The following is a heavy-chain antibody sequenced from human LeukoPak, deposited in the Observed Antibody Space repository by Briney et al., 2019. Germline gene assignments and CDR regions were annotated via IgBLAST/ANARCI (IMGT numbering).Heavy chain of an antibody. Sequence: PGGPLRLSCVASGFTFSDYSMNWVRQSPGKGLEWVSYITSSSTTIHYADSVKGRFTISRDNAKNSLYLQMNSLRDEDTAVYYCARRPNAGFYGIAYWGQGTLVTVSS. D-gene: IGHD2/OR15-2a*01. V-gene: IGHV3-48*02. J-gene: IGHJ4*02. CDR3: ARRPNAGFYGIAY. CDR2: ITSSSTTI. CDR1: GFTFSDYS.